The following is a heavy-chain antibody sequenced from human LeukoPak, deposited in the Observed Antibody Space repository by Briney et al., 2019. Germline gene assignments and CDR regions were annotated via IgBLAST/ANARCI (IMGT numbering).Heavy chain of an antibody. CDR2: IYGSGNP. CDR3: ARDFPTLLWSGDLLSPEYNYFMDV. V-gene: IGHV4-4*07. D-gene: IGHD3-10*01. Sequence: SETLSLTCTVSGGSMGNYYWNWIRQPAGRGLEWIGRIYGSGNPTYNPSLKSRVTLSRDTSNNQFSLRLTSVNAADSAVYYCARDFPTLLWSGDLLSPEYNYFMDVWGKGTTVTVSS. J-gene: IGHJ6*03. CDR1: GGSMGNYY.